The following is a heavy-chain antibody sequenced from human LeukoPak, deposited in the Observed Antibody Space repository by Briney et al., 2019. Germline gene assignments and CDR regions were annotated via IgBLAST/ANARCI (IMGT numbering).Heavy chain of an antibody. V-gene: IGHV3-48*03. Sequence: GGSLRLSCAASGFTFSNYEMNWVRQAPGKGLEWVSYISSSGSTIYYADSVQGRFTISRDNAKNSLYLQMNSLRAEDTAVYYCARRGEGYSYGSGLDYWGQGTLVTVSS. D-gene: IGHD5-18*01. CDR3: ARRGEGYSYGSGLDY. J-gene: IGHJ4*02. CDR1: GFTFSNYE. CDR2: ISSSGSTI.